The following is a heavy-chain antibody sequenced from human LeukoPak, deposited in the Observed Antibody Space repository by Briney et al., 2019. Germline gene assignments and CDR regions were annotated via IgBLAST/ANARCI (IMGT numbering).Heavy chain of an antibody. Sequence: PGRSLRLSCAASGFTFSSYAMHWVRQAPGKGLEWVAVISYDGSNKYYADSVKGRFTISRDNSKNTLYLQMNSLRAEDTAVYYCARDGYYYDSSGYRGSYFDYWGQGTLVTVSS. CDR1: GFTFSSYA. D-gene: IGHD3-22*01. CDR3: ARDGYYYDSSGYRGSYFDY. V-gene: IGHV3-30-3*01. CDR2: ISYDGSNK. J-gene: IGHJ4*02.